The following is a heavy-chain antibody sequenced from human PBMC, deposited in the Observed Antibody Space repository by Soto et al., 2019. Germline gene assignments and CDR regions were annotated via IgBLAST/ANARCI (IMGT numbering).Heavy chain of an antibody. CDR2: MNPNSSNT. D-gene: IGHD4-17*01. CDR1: GYTFTRYD. J-gene: IGHJ5*02. Sequence: ASVKVSCKASGYTFTRYDINWVRQATGQGLEWMGWMNPNSSNTGYAQKFQGRVTMTRNTSINTAYMELSSLRSEDTAVYFCARGIKYGAYSRWFDPWGQGTLVTVSS. CDR3: ARGIKYGAYSRWFDP. V-gene: IGHV1-8*01.